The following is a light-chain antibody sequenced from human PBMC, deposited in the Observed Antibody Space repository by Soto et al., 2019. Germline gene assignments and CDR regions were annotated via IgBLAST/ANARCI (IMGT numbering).Light chain of an antibody. J-gene: IGKJ2*01. CDR3: QRYGSSPLYA. V-gene: IGKV3-20*01. Sequence: EIVLTQSPGTLSLSPGERATFSCRASQSVNSDYLAWYQQRPGLAPRLLIYGTSNRATGIPDRFSGSGYGTDLTLTIYPLEPEDFALYYCQRYGSSPLYAFGKGTKLEIK. CDR2: GTS. CDR1: QSVNSDY.